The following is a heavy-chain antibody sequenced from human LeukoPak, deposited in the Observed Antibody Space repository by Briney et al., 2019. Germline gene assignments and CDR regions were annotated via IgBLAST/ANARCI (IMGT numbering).Heavy chain of an antibody. CDR1: GGSFSGYY. CDR2: INHSEST. D-gene: IGHD3-10*01. Sequence: SETRSLTCAVYGGSFSGYYWSWIRQPPGKGLEWIGEINHSESTNYNPSLKSRVTISVDTSKNQFSLNRSSVTAAHTAVYYCARGASITAVYLFLGYFDYWGQGTLVTVSS. J-gene: IGHJ4*02. V-gene: IGHV4-34*01. CDR3: ARGASITAVYLFLGYFDY.